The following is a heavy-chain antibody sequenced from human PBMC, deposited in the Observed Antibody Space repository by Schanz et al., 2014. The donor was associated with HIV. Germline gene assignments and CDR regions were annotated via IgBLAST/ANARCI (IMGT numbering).Heavy chain of an antibody. D-gene: IGHD3-3*01. CDR3: AKSTTPRFKCDY. CDR1: GFTFDDYA. V-gene: IGHV3-30*18. Sequence: VQLVESGGGLVQPGRSLRLSCAASGFTFDDYAMHWVRQAPGKGLEWVAVISYDGSNKYYADSVKGRFTISRDNSKNTLYLQMNSLRAEDTAVYYCAKSTTPRFKCDYWGQGTLVIVSS. J-gene: IGHJ4*02. CDR2: ISYDGSNK.